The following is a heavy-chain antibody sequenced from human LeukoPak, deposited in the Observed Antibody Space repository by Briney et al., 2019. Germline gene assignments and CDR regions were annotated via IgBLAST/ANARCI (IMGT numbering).Heavy chain of an antibody. D-gene: IGHD2-15*01. CDR1: GFTYSSYA. Sequence: PGGSLRLSCAASGFTYSSYAMSWVRQAPGKGLEWVSAISGSGGSTYYADSVKGRFTISRDNSKNTLYLQMNSLRAEDTAVYYCARDGYCSGGSCHGGFDYWGQGTLVTVSS. J-gene: IGHJ4*02. CDR3: ARDGYCSGGSCHGGFDY. CDR2: ISGSGGST. V-gene: IGHV3-23*01.